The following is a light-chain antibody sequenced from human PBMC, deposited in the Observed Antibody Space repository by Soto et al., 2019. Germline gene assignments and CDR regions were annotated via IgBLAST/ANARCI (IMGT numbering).Light chain of an antibody. V-gene: IGKV3-20*01. CDR3: QQYISSPRT. J-gene: IGKJ4*01. CDR1: QSVSISY. Sequence: EIVLTQSPGNLSLSPGERSTLSCRASQSVSISYLAGYQQKPGQAPRLLIYGASSRATGIPDRFSGSGSGTDFTLTISRLEPEDFAVYYCQQYISSPRTFGGGTKVEI. CDR2: GAS.